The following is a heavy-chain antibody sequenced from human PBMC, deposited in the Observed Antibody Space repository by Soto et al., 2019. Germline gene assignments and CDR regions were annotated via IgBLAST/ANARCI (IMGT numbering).Heavy chain of an antibody. Sequence: QVQLVQSGAEVKKPGASVKVSCKASGYTFTSYAMHWVRQAPGQRLEWMGWINAGNGNTKYSQKFQGRVTITRDTSASSAYMELSSLRSEDTAVYYCARESWSDTTVVGASWGQGTLVTVSS. D-gene: IGHD4-17*01. CDR3: ARESWSDTTVVGAS. J-gene: IGHJ4*02. V-gene: IGHV1-3*01. CDR2: INAGNGNT. CDR1: GYTFTSYA.